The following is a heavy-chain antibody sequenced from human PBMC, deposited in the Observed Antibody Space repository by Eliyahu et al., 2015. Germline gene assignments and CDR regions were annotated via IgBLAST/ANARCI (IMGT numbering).Heavy chain of an antibody. V-gene: IGHV3-9*01. CDR3: AKDMSRWELRGDAFDI. J-gene: IGHJ3*02. CDR2: ISWNSGSI. Sequence: EVQLVESGGGLVQPGRSLRLSCAASGFTFDDYAMHWVRQAPGKGLEWVSGISWNSGSIGYADSVKGRFTISRDNAKNSLYLQMNSLRAEDTALYYCAKDMSRWELRGDAFDIWGQGTMVTVSS. D-gene: IGHD1-26*01. CDR1: GFTFDDYA.